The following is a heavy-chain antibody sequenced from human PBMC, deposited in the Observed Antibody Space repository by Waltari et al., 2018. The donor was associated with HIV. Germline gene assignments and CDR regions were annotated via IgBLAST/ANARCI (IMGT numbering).Heavy chain of an antibody. Sequence: VQLVESGGGVVPPGRSLTLSCEASGFTFISYAMHWVRQSPGKGLEWVADVSYDGSDKHYADSVRGRFTVSRDNAKNTVFLQMSSLRTEDTAAYYCAKDVRYWDGLFYVGHDAFDVWGQGTMVTVSS. CDR3: AKDVRYWDGLFYVGHDAFDV. CDR2: VSYDGSDK. D-gene: IGHD3-3*01. CDR1: GFTFISYA. V-gene: IGHV3-30-3*02. J-gene: IGHJ3*01.